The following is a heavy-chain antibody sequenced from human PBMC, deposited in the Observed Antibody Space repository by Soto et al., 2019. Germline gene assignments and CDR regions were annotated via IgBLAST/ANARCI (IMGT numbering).Heavy chain of an antibody. D-gene: IGHD5-18*01. CDR3: ARGRGYSYRYYYYGMDV. CDR1: GATFSSYA. CDR2: IIPIFGTA. J-gene: IGHJ6*02. V-gene: IGHV1-69*01. Sequence: QVQLVQSGAEVRKPGSPGKVPGKASGATFSSYAISGGRKAPGQGLGWREGIIPIFGTANYAQKFQGRVTITADESTSTAYMELSSLRSEDTAVYYCARGRGYSYRYYYYGMDVWGQGTTVTVSS.